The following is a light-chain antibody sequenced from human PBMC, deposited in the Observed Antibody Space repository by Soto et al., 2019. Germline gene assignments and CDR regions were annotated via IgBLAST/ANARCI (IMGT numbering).Light chain of an antibody. V-gene: IGLV2-8*01. J-gene: IGLJ1*01. CDR2: EVN. CDR3: SSYAGSSNV. CDR1: TVDVGAYNY. Sequence: KPPPWSGLPGRSFPIPSPGTTVDVGAYNYVSWYQQHPGKAPKLMIYEVNKRPSGVPDRFSGSKSGNTASLTVSGLQAEDEADYYCSSYAGSSNVFGTGTKVTVL.